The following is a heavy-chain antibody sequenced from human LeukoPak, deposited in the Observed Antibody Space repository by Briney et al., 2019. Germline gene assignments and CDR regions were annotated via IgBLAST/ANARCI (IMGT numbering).Heavy chain of an antibody. CDR1: GFTFSSYF. J-gene: IGHJ1*01. Sequence: GGSLRLSCAASGFTFSSYFMHWVRQAPGKGLVWVSRVSNDGTYTEYADSVKGRFTISRDNSKDTLYLQVNSLRAEDTAVYYCAITVDCRATTDCYSYFHHWGQGTLFTVSS. CDR2: VSNDGTYT. V-gene: IGHV3-74*03. CDR3: AITVDCRATTDCYSYFHH. D-gene: IGHD2-21*02.